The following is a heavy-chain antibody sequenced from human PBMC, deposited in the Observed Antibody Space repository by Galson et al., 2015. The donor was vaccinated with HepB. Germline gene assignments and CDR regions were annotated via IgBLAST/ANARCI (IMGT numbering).Heavy chain of an antibody. CDR2: IIPIFGTA. CDR1: GGTFSSYA. J-gene: IGHJ5*02. D-gene: IGHD3-9*01. V-gene: IGHV1-69*13. CDR3: GVLRYFDASTGRWFDP. Sequence: SVKVSCKASGGTFSSYAISWVRQAPGQGLEWMGGIIPIFGTANYAQKFQGRVTITADESTSTAYMELSSLRSEDTAVYYCGVLRYFDASTGRWFDPWGQGTLVTVSS.